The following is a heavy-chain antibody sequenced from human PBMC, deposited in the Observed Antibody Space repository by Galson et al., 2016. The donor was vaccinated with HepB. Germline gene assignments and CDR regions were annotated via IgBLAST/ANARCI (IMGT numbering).Heavy chain of an antibody. J-gene: IGHJ4*02. Sequence: SLRLSCAASGFTFSSYSMNWVRQAPGKGLEWVAVISYDGSKTYYADFVKGRSTISRDTSKKTLYLQMNSLRPEDTAIYYCVKVGHYWGDFDYWGQGTLVTVSS. CDR3: VKVGHYWGDFDY. CDR1: GFTFSSYS. CDR2: ISYDGSKT. V-gene: IGHV3-30*18. D-gene: IGHD7-27*01.